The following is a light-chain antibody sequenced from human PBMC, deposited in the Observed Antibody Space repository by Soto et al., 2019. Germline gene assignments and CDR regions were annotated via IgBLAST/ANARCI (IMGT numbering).Light chain of an antibody. CDR3: SSYRRSNTLL. V-gene: IGLV2-14*01. CDR1: SSDVGDYDY. CDR2: EVS. Sequence: QSALTQPASVSGSPGQSITISCTGTSSDVGDYDYVSWYQQYAGKAPKMMIYEVSNRPSGVSNRFSGSKSGNTASLTISGLQAEDESDYYCSSYRRSNTLLFGGGTKLTVL. J-gene: IGLJ2*01.